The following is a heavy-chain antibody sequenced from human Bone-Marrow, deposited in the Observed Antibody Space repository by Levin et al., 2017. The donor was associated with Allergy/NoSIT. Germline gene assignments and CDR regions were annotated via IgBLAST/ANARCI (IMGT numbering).Heavy chain of an antibody. V-gene: IGHV3-23*01. CDR3: ARYDTSSYHSPFDY. Sequence: AGGSLRLSCAASGLIFSNYAMNWVRQAPGKGLEWVSQISGSGSNTHYADSVRGRFTFSRDNSNNTVYLQMNSLRADDTAVYYCARYDTSSYHSPFDYWGQGTLVTVSS. CDR1: GLIFSNYA. CDR2: ISGSGSNT. J-gene: IGHJ4*02. D-gene: IGHD3-22*01.